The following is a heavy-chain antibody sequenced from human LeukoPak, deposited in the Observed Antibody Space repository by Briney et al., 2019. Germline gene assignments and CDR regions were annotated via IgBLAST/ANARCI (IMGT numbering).Heavy chain of an antibody. V-gene: IGHV3-9*01. CDR1: GFTFDDYA. D-gene: IGHD3-10*01. Sequence: GRSLRLSCAASGFTFDDYAMHWVRQAPGEGLEWVSGISWNSGSIGYADSVKGRFTISRDNAKNSLYLQMNSLRAEDTAVYYCAREGSGSYQFDYWGQGTLVTVSS. CDR3: AREGSGSYQFDY. CDR2: ISWNSGSI. J-gene: IGHJ4*02.